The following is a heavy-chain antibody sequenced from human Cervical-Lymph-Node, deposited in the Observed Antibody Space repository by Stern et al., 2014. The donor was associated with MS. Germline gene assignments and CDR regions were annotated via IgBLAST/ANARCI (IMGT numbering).Heavy chain of an antibody. D-gene: IGHD2-21*02. J-gene: IGHJ5*01. Sequence: VQLVESGAEVKRPGSSVTVSCKSSGDTFSDHSISWVRRAPGHGLEWVGGVIPLFGAADYAQMFQGRVTITADESTTTAYMELSSLRSEDTDMYYCARGAYCGGDCYWGWFDSWGQGTLVTVSS. CDR1: GDTFSDHS. CDR3: ARGAYCGGDCYWGWFDS. CDR2: VIPLFGAA. V-gene: IGHV1-69*01.